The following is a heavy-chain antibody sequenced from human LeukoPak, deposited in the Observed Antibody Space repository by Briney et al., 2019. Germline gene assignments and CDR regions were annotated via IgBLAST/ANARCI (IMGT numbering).Heavy chain of an antibody. D-gene: IGHD5-12*01. CDR1: GGTFSSYA. CDR3: ATGKGRYSNGYGPIPSGFGY. Sequence: SVKVSCKASGGTFSSYAISWVRQAPGQGLEWMGGIIPIFGTANYAQKFQGRVTITADESTSTVYMELSSLRSEDTAVYYCATGKGRYSNGYGPIPSGFGYWGQGTLVTVSS. CDR2: IIPIFGTA. V-gene: IGHV1-69*13. J-gene: IGHJ4*02.